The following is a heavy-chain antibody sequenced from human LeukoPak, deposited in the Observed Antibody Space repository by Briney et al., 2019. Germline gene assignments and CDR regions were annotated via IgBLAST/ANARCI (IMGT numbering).Heavy chain of an antibody. CDR1: GFTFRSNA. CDR2: ISGSGLST. CDR3: ARAATDY. J-gene: IGHJ4*02. V-gene: IGHV3-23*01. Sequence: GGSLRLSCAASGFTFRSNAMSWVRQAPGKGLEWVSGISGSGLSTDYADSVKGRFTISRDNSKNTLYLQMNSRRAEDTAVYYCARAATDYWGQGTLVTVSS.